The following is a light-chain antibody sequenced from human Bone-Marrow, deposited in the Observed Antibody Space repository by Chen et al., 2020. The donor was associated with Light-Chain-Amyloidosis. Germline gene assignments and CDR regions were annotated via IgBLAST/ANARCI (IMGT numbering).Light chain of an antibody. V-gene: IGLV3-25*03. Sequence: SYELTQPPAVSVCLGQTDRITCSGDDLPTKYAYWYQQKPGQAPVLVIHRDTERPSGISERFSGSSSGTTATLTISGVQAEDEADYHCQSADSSGTYEVIFGGGTKLTVL. J-gene: IGLJ2*01. CDR2: RDT. CDR1: DLPTKY. CDR3: QSADSSGTYEVI.